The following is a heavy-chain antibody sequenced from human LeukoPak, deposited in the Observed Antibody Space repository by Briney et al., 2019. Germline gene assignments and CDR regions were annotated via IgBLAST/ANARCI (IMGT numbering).Heavy chain of an antibody. D-gene: IGHD3-3*01. CDR2: ISSSRSYI. V-gene: IGHV3-21*01. CDR3: AREPYYDFWSGYYDIDY. Sequence: GGSLRLSCAASGFTFSSYSMNWVRQAPGKGLEWVSSISSSRSYIYYADSVKGRFTISRDNAKNSLYLQMNSLRAEDTAVYYCAREPYYDFWSGYYDIDYWGQGTLVTVSS. CDR1: GFTFSSYS. J-gene: IGHJ4*02.